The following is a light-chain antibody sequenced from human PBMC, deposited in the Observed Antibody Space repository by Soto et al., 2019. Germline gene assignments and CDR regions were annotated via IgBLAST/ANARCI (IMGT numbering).Light chain of an antibody. CDR2: NAS. Sequence: EIVLTQSPATLSLSPGERATLLCRASQSVSSSLAWYQQKPGQPPRLLIYNASKRATGIPVRFSGSGSGTDFSLTISSLESEDFAVYYCQQRSNWPLTFGGGTKVEIK. J-gene: IGKJ4*01. CDR1: QSVSSS. CDR3: QQRSNWPLT. V-gene: IGKV3-11*01.